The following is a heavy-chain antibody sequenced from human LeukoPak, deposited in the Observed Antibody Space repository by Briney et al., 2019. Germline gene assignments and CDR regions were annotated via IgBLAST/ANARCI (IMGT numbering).Heavy chain of an antibody. Sequence: ASVKVSCQASGGSFSNFTITWVRQAPGQGLEWMGGTIPLFGTANYAQEFQGRVTITTDESTNTAYMELSSLRSEDTAVYYCARDLLWFGEPSNWFDPWGQGTLVTVSS. V-gene: IGHV1-69*05. J-gene: IGHJ5*02. D-gene: IGHD3-10*01. CDR3: ARDLLWFGEPSNWFDP. CDR2: TIPLFGTA. CDR1: GGSFSNFT.